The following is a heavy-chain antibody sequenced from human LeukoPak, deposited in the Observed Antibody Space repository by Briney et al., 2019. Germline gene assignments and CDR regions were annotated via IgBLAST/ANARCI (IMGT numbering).Heavy chain of an antibody. CDR3: ARHNSGYDGDYFDY. CDR2: IYPGVSDT. CDR1: GYSFTSYW. J-gene: IGHJ4*02. D-gene: IGHD5-12*01. Sequence: GESRKISCKGSGYSFTSYWIGWVRQIPGKGLEWIGLIYPGVSDTRYSPSFQGQVPISAEKPIITASLQWGSLKASDTAMYYGARHNSGYDGDYFDYWGQGPLVTVPS. V-gene: IGHV5-51*01.